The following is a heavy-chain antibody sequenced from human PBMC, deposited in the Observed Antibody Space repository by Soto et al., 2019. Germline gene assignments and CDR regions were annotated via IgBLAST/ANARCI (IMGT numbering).Heavy chain of an antibody. V-gene: IGHV4-30-4*01. Sequence: QVQLQESGPGLVKPSQTLSLTCTVSGDSISSNNNYWSWIRQPPGEGLEWIGFISYSGTTSYSPSLKSRVXXXLXXSKTQFSLSLSSVTAADTAVYYCARGRGYSYGLDPWGQGTLVTVSS. D-gene: IGHD5-18*01. CDR3: ARGRGYSYGLDP. J-gene: IGHJ5*02. CDR2: ISYSGTT. CDR1: GDSISSNNNY.